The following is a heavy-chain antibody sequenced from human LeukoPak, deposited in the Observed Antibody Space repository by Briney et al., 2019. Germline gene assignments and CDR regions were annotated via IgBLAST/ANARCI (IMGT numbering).Heavy chain of an antibody. CDR3: ARRGPDYYYYGMDV. J-gene: IGHJ6*02. CDR1: GGSISSYY. V-gene: IGHV4-59*08. CDR2: IYYSGST. Sequence: PETLSLTCTVSGGSISSYYWSWIRQPPGKGLEWIGYIYYSGSTNYNPSLKSRVTISVDTSKNQFSLKLSSVTAADTAVYYCARRGPDYYYYGMDVWGQGTTVTVSS. D-gene: IGHD3-10*01.